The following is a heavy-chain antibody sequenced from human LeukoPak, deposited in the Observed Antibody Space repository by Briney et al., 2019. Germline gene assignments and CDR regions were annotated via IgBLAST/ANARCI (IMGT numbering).Heavy chain of an antibody. CDR1: GFTFSDYY. V-gene: IGHV3-11*06. D-gene: IGHD2-2*02. CDR2: ISSSSSYI. J-gene: IGHJ4*02. Sequence: PGGSLRLSCAASGFTFSDYYMSWIRQAPGKGLEWVSSISSSSSYIYYADSVKGRFTISRDNAKNSLYLQMNSLRAEDTAVYYCARVPTNIVVVPAAIDYWGQGTLVTVSS. CDR3: ARVPTNIVVVPAAIDY.